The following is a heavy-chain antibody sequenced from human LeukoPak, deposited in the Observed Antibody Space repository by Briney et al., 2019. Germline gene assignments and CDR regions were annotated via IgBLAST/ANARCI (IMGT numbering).Heavy chain of an antibody. V-gene: IGHV3-66*02. Sequence: GGSLRLSCAASGFTVSSNYMSWVRQAPGKGPEWVSVIYSGGSTYYADSVKGRFTISRDNSKNTLYLQMNSLRAEDTAVYYCASDLYCSGGSCYPGAFDIWGQGTMVTVSS. CDR1: GFTVSSNY. J-gene: IGHJ3*02. CDR2: IYSGGST. CDR3: ASDLYCSGGSCYPGAFDI. D-gene: IGHD2-15*01.